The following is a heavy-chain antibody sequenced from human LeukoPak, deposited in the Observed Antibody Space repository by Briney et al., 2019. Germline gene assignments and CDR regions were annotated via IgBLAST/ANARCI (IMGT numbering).Heavy chain of an antibody. V-gene: IGHV3-53*04. CDR3: ARDFGRDAFDI. CDR1: GFTVSSNY. J-gene: IGHJ3*02. Sequence: GGSLRLLWAASGFTVSSNYMSWVRQAPGKGLEGVSVIYSGGSTYYADSVKGRFTISRHNSKNTLYLQMNSLRAEDTAVYYCARDFGRDAFDIWGQGTMVTVSS. CDR2: IYSGGST. D-gene: IGHD2-15*01.